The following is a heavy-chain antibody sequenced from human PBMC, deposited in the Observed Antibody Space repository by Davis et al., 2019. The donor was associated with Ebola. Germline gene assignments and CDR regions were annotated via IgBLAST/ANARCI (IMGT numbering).Heavy chain of an antibody. CDR1: GGYMTSYY. CDR2: IYYSGNT. J-gene: IGHJ2*01. D-gene: IGHD4-17*01. V-gene: IGHV4-59*01. Sequence: MPSETLSLTCIVSGGYMTSYYWSWVRQPPGKGLQWIGYIYYSGNTNYNPSLKSRVTISVDTSKNQFSLKLSSVTAADTAVYYCSRQRGGLRIWYFDLWGRGTLVTVSS. CDR3: SRQRGGLRIWYFDL.